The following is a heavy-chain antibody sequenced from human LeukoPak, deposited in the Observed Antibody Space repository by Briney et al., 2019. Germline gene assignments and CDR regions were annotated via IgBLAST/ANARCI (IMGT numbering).Heavy chain of an antibody. CDR1: GFTFSSYW. CDR3: ARHNPLWGY. CDR2: IKPDGSEK. V-gene: IGHV3-7*04. Sequence: QTGRSLRLSCAASGFTFSSYWMSWVRQAPGKGLEWVANIKPDGSEKYYVDSVKGRFTISRDNAKNSLYLQMSSLRVEDTALYFCARHNPLWGYWGQGTLVTVSS. J-gene: IGHJ4*02. D-gene: IGHD1-14*01.